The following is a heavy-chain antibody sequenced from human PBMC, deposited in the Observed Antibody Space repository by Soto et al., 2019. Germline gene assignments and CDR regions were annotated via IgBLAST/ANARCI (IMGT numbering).Heavy chain of an antibody. CDR2: ISGSTGST. Sequence: GGSLRLSCAAFGLTLSTSSMNLFRQAPGRGLEWISSISGSTGSTYYADSVKGRFTISRDSSKNTLYLQMNSLRAEDTAVYYCAKPGTHRSSTSCHPHYFDYWGQGTLVTVSS. D-gene: IGHD2-2*01. CDR1: GLTLSTSS. J-gene: IGHJ4*02. CDR3: AKPGTHRSSTSCHPHYFDY. V-gene: IGHV3-23*01.